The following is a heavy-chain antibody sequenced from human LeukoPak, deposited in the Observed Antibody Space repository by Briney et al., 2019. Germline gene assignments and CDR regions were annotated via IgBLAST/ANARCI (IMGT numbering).Heavy chain of an antibody. CDR3: ARDFWLLWFGEISFSFDY. V-gene: IGHV3-30-3*01. CDR2: ISYDGSNK. D-gene: IGHD3-10*01. Sequence: PGGSLRLSCAASGFTFSSYWMHWVRQAPGKGLEWVAVISYDGSNKYYADSVKGRFTISRDNSKNTLYLQMNSLRAEDTAVYYCARDFWLLWFGEISFSFDYWGQGTLVTVSS. J-gene: IGHJ4*02. CDR1: GFTFSSYW.